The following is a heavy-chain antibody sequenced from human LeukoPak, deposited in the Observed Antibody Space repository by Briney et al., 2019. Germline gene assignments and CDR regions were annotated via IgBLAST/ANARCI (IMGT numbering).Heavy chain of an antibody. J-gene: IGHJ6*02. CDR3: PRHGLEGWMGGNCYRSFHYYGMDV. CDR1: GYSFPDYW. Sequence: GESLKISCQGSGYSFPDYWIGWVHPMPGEGLEWLGIIFPGDSPADSHTTYSPSFQGQVTMSVDRSLRTAYLQWSSTNTSDTAMYYWPRHGLEGWMGGNCYRSFHYYGMDVWGQGTTVIVSS. CDR2: IFPGDSPADSHT. D-gene: IGHD2-15*01. V-gene: IGHV5-51*07.